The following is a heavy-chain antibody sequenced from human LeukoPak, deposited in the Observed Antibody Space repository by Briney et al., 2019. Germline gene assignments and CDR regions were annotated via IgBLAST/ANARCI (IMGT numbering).Heavy chain of an antibody. Sequence: GGSLRLSCAASGFTFSSYWMHWVRQAPGKGLVWVSRINPDGRTTTYADSVKGRFTISRDNAENTLYLQMNSLKTEDTAVYYCTRLKSYYDSSGYSNYWGQGTLVTVSS. CDR2: INPDGRTT. CDR3: TRLKSYYDSSGYSNY. D-gene: IGHD3-22*01. V-gene: IGHV3-74*01. CDR1: GFTFSSYW. J-gene: IGHJ4*02.